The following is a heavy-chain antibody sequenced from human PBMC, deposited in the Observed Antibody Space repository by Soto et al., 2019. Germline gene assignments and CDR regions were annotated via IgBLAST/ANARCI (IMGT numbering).Heavy chain of an antibody. CDR1: GDSVSNDY. J-gene: IGHJ6*02. CDR3: AKGRGGKTVANFGMDV. Sequence: ASVKVSCKASGDSVSNDYLHWVRQAPGQGFEWLGLITPFGGATAYAQRFKGRVTVTMDKSSTTFYLELSSLRSDDTAVYYCAKGRGGKTVANFGMDVWGQGVTVTVSS. D-gene: IGHD3-16*01. V-gene: IGHV1-46*01. CDR2: ITPFGGAT.